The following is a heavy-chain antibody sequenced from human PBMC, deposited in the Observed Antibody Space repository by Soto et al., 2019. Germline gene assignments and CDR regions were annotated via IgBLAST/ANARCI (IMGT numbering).Heavy chain of an antibody. CDR3: ARALTLDYYDSLGAFDI. CDR1: GGSISSGGYY. D-gene: IGHD3-22*01. Sequence: SETLSLTCTVSGGSISSGGYYWSWIRQHPGKGLEWIGYIYHSGSTYYNPSLKSRVTISVDTSKNQFSLKLSSVTAADTAVYYCARALTLDYYDSLGAFDIWGQGTMVTVSS. CDR2: IYHSGST. J-gene: IGHJ3*02. V-gene: IGHV4-31*03.